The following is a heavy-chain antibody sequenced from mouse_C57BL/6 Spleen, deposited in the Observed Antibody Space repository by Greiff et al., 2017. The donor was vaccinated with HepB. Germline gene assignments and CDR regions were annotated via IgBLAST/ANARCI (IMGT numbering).Heavy chain of an antibody. D-gene: IGHD1-3*01. V-gene: IGHV1-55*01. CDR1: GYTFTSYW. Sequence: QVQLQQPGAELVKPGASVKMSCKASGYTFTSYWITWVKQRPGQGLEWIGDIYPGSGSTNYNEKFKSKATLTVETSSSTAYMQLSSLTSEDSAVYYCAREGALKGYWGQGTTLTVSS. CDR3: AREGALKGY. J-gene: IGHJ2*01. CDR2: IYPGSGST.